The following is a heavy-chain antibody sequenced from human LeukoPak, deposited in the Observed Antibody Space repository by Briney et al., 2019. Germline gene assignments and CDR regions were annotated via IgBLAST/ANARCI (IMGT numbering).Heavy chain of an antibody. CDR1: GGTFSSYA. Sequence: SVKVSCKASGGTFSSYAISWVRQAPGQGLEWMGGIIPIFGTANYAQKFQGRVTITADKSTSTAYMELSSLRSEDTAVYYCAREYSSSPTMFDPWGQGTVVTVSS. CDR2: IIPIFGTA. CDR3: AREYSSSPTMFDP. D-gene: IGHD6-13*01. V-gene: IGHV1-69*06. J-gene: IGHJ5*02.